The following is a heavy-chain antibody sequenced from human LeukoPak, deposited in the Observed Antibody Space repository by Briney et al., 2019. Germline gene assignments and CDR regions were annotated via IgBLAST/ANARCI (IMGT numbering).Heavy chain of an antibody. CDR1: GFTFRNYE. Sequence: GGSLRLSCAASGFTFRNYEMNWVRQAPGKGLEWVSYISNSGANIFYADSVKGRFTVSRDNAKNSLFLQMNSLRPEDTAVYYCARDAHSVDGWGQGTLVTVSS. V-gene: IGHV3-48*03. CDR3: ARDAHSVDG. J-gene: IGHJ4*02. D-gene: IGHD6-13*01. CDR2: ISNSGANI.